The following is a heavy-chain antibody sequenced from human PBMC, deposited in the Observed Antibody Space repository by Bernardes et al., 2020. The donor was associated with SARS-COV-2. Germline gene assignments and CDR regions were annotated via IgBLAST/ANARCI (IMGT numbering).Heavy chain of an antibody. CDR1: GGSVSSGSYY. D-gene: IGHD1-26*01. CDR2: IYYSGST. J-gene: IGHJ6*02. Sequence: SETLSLTCTVSGGSVSSGSYYWSWIRQPPGKGLEWIGYIYYSGSTNYNPSLKSRVTISVDTSKNQFSLKLSSVTAADTAVYYCARDLAAKLSIVGAITSRDYYHDGMDDWGQGNT. V-gene: IGHV4-61*01. CDR3: ARDLAAKLSIVGAITSRDYYHDGMDD.